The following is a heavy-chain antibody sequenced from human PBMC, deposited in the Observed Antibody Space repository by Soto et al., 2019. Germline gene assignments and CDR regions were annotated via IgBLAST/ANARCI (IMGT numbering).Heavy chain of an antibody. CDR1: GGIFTSSV. CDR3: ATGVELATIDY. CDR2: IIPLFGTA. J-gene: IGHJ4*02. Sequence: VQLVQSGAEVKKPGSSVRISCKASGGIFTSSVINWVRQAPGQGLEWMGGIIPLFGTANYAQRFQGRVTTTADESTSTAYMELSSLRSEDTALDYCATGVELATIDYWGQGTLVTVSS. V-gene: IGHV1-69*01. D-gene: IGHD5-12*01.